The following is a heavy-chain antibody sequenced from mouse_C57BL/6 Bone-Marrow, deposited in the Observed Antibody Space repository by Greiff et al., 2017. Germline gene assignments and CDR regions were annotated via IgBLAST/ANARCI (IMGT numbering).Heavy chain of an antibody. D-gene: IGHD2-12*01. J-gene: IGHJ2*01. CDR3: ARRGYRGGDFDY. V-gene: IGHV1-81*01. CDR1: GYTFTSYG. CDR2: IYPRSGNT. Sequence: QVQLQQSGAELARPGASVKLSCKASGYTFTSYGISWVKQRTGQGLEWIGEIYPRSGNTYYNEKFKGKATLTADKSSSTAYMELRSLTSEDSAVYFCARRGYRGGDFDYWGQGTTLTVSS.